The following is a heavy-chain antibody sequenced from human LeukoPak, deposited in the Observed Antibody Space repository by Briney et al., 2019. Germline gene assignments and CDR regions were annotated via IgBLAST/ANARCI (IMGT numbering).Heavy chain of an antibody. V-gene: IGHV3-11*01. CDR2: ISSSGSTI. D-gene: IGHD2-2*02. CDR1: GFTFSDYY. J-gene: IGHJ3*02. Sequence: GGSLRLSCAASGFTFSDYYMSWIRQAPGKGLEWVSYISSSGSTIYYADSVKGRFTISRDNAKNSLYLQMNSLRAEDTAVYYCARYCSSTSCYRAVDIWGQGTMVTVSS. CDR3: ARYCSSTSCYRAVDI.